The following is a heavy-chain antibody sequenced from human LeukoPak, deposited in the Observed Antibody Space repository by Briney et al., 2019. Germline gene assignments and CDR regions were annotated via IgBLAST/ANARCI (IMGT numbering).Heavy chain of an antibody. CDR3: ARGPFEDTAMVT. CDR2: INHSGST. Sequence: PSETLSLTCAVYGGSFSGYYWSWIRQPPGKGLEWIGEINHSGSTNYNPSLKSRVTISVDTSKNQFSLKLSSVTAADTAVYYCARGPFEDTAMVTWGQGTLVTVSS. CDR1: GGSFSGYY. J-gene: IGHJ5*02. D-gene: IGHD5-18*01. V-gene: IGHV4-34*01.